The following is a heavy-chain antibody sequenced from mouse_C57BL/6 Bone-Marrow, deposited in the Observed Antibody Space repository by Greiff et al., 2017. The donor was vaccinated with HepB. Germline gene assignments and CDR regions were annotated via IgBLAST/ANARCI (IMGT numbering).Heavy chain of an antibody. CDR3: ARPCVLYYGLDY. J-gene: IGHJ2*01. CDR2: IHPNSGST. Sequence: QVQLQQPGAELVKPGASVKLSCKASGYTFTSYWMHWVKQRPGQGLEWIGMIHPNSGSTNYNEKFKSKATLTVDKSSSTAYMQLSSLTSEDSAVYYCARPCVLYYGLDYWGQGTTLTVSS. D-gene: IGHD1-1*01. V-gene: IGHV1-64*01. CDR1: GYTFTSYW.